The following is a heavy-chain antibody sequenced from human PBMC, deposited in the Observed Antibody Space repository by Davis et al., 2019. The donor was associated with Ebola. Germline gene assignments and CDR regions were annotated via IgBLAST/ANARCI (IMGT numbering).Heavy chain of an antibody. CDR3: ASPRYGSGSYYGRGGFYYGMDV. J-gene: IGHJ6*02. CDR2: ISYDGSNK. V-gene: IGHV3-30*03. D-gene: IGHD3-10*01. CDR1: GFTFSSYG. Sequence: GESLKISCAASGFTFSSYGMHWVRQAPGKGLEWVSVISYDGSNKYYADSLKGRFTISRDNSKHTLYLQMNSLRAEDTAVYYCASPRYGSGSYYGRGGFYYGMDVWGQGTTVTVSS.